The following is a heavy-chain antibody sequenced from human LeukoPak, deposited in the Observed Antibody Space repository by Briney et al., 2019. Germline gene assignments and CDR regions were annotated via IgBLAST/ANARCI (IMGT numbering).Heavy chain of an antibody. Sequence: PSETLSLTCTVSGGSISSHYWSWIRQPPGKGLEWIGYIYYSGSTNYNPSLKSRVTISVDTSKNQFSLKLSSVTAADTAVYYCARLGYDFWSGYYIGYYYYYIDVWGKGTTVTVSS. D-gene: IGHD3-3*01. CDR3: ARLGYDFWSGYYIGYYYYYIDV. J-gene: IGHJ6*03. CDR1: GGSISSHY. CDR2: IYYSGST. V-gene: IGHV4-59*11.